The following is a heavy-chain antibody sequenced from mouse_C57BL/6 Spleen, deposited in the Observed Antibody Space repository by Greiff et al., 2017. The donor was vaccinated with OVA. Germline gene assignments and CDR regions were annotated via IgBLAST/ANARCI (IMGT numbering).Heavy chain of an antibody. D-gene: IGHD1-3*01. CDR2: IYPRSGNT. CDR3: ASRLKQGAMEY. V-gene: IGHV1-81*01. Sequence: VQLQQSGAELARPGASVKLSCKASGYTFTSYGISWVKQRTGQGLEWIGEIYPRSGNTYYNEKFKGKATLTADKSSSTAYMELRSLTSEDSGVYFCASRLKQGAMEYWGQGTSVTVSS. CDR1: GYTFTSYG. J-gene: IGHJ4*01.